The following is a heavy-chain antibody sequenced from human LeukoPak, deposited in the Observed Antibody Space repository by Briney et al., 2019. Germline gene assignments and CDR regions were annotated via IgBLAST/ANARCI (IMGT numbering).Heavy chain of an antibody. CDR1: GGSISSYY. CDR3: ARGRKATRYYYYYYYMDV. CDR2: INHSGST. Sequence: SETLSLTCTVSGGSISSYYWSWIRQPPGKGLEWIGEINHSGSTNYNPSLKSRVTISVDTSKNQFSLKLSSVTAADTAVYYCARGRKATRYYYYYYYMDVWGKGTTVTVSS. J-gene: IGHJ6*03. V-gene: IGHV4-34*01. D-gene: IGHD1-26*01.